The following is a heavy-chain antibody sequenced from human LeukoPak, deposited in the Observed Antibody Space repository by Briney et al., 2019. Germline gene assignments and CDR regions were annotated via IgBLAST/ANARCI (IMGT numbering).Heavy chain of an antibody. CDR3: ARDKDPVFGVLNWFDP. J-gene: IGHJ5*02. CDR1: GFTFSRYW. V-gene: IGHV3-7*05. D-gene: IGHD3-3*01. Sequence: PGGSLRLSCAASGFTFSRYWMSWVRQAPGKGPEWVANIKRDGSEKYYLDSVKGRFTISRDNAKNSLYLQMNSLRAEDTAVYYCARDKDPVFGVLNWFDPWGRGTLVTVSS. CDR2: IKRDGSEK.